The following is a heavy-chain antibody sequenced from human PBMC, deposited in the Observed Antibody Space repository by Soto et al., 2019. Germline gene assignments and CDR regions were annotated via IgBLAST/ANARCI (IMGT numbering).Heavy chain of an antibody. D-gene: IGHD3-10*01. Sequence: SETLSLTCTASGNSISTGAYYWSWLRQHPVKGLEWIGHIFYSGNTHYSPSLESRVTISVDTSKNQFSIKLTSVTVADTAVYYCAREGRSAAPQAGFDLWGQGTLVTVSS. CDR3: AREGRSAAPQAGFDL. CDR2: IFYSGNT. CDR1: GNSISTGAYY. V-gene: IGHV4-31*03. J-gene: IGHJ4*02.